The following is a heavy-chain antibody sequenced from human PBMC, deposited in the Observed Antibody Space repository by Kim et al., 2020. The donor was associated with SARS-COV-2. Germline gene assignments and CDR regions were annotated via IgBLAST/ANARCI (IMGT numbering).Heavy chain of an antibody. CDR3: ASPTWIQLWSPVNYYGMDV. CDR1: GFTFSSYG. Sequence: GGSLRLSCAASGFTFSSYGMHWVREAPGKGLEWVAVISYDGSNKYYADSVKGRFTISRDNSKNTLYLQMNSLRAEDTAVYYCASPTWIQLWSPVNYYGMDVWGQGTTVTVSS. V-gene: IGHV3-30*03. D-gene: IGHD5-18*01. CDR2: ISYDGSNK. J-gene: IGHJ6*02.